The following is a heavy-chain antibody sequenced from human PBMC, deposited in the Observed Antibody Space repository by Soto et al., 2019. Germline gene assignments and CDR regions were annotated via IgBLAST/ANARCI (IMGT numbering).Heavy chain of an antibody. CDR1: GFPFRIYA. CDR3: VKTGGHYCTDVTCHPLYMDV. V-gene: IGHV3-23*01. J-gene: IGHJ6*03. D-gene: IGHD2-8*01. CDR2: ISGSGGSI. Sequence: GGSLRLSCAVSGFPFRIYAMAWVRQAPGKGLEWVSVISGSGGSIFYADAVKGRFTISRDFSNNTLFLQMNSLRAEDTALYYCVKTGGHYCTDVTCHPLYMDVWGKGTTVTVSS.